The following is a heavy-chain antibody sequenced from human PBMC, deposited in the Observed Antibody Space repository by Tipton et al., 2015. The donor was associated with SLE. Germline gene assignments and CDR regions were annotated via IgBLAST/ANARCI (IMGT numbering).Heavy chain of an antibody. D-gene: IGHD2-15*01. Sequence: TLSLTCTVSGYSISRGYHWAWIRQPPGKGLEWIGYIFHSGNTYYNPSLKSRVTMSVDRSKNQFSLNLSSVTVADTAVYYWAREGLVDATSTVFDSWGHGTLVSVSS. CDR3: AREGLVDATSTVFDS. CDR2: IFHSGNT. V-gene: IGHV4-38-2*02. CDR1: GYSISRGYH. J-gene: IGHJ5*01.